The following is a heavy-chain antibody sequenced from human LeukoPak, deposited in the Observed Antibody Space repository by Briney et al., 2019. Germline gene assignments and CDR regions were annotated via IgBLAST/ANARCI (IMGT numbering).Heavy chain of an antibody. CDR3: AHGTVGRVAEYDAFDI. D-gene: IGHD6-19*01. V-gene: IGHV2-5*02. CDR2: IYWDDDK. J-gene: IGHJ3*02. Sequence: TLSLTCTVSGGSISTSNYYWGWIRQPPGKALEWLALIYWDDDKRYSPSLKSRLTITKDTSKNQVVLTMTNMDPVDTATYYCAHGTVGRVAEYDAFDIWGQGTMVTVSS. CDR1: GGSISTSNYY.